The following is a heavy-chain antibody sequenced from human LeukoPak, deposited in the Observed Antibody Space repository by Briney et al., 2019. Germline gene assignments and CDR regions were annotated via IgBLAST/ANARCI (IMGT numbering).Heavy chain of an antibody. Sequence: GGSLRLSCAASGFIFSRYSMNWVRQAPGKGLEWVSSISSTSSYIYYADSVKGRFTISRDNDEKSLYLQMNSLRAEDTAVYYCAKDNLAATHAFDYWGQGTLVTVSS. D-gene: IGHD6-25*01. V-gene: IGHV3-21*01. J-gene: IGHJ4*02. CDR3: AKDNLAATHAFDY. CDR1: GFIFSRYS. CDR2: ISSTSSYI.